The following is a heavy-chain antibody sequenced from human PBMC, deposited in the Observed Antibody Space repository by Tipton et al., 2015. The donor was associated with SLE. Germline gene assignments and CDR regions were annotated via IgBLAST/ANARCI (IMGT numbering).Heavy chain of an antibody. V-gene: IGHV4-31*03. Sequence: TLSLTCTVSGGSITIVGYYWSWNRQHPGKGLAWIGYIYDSKSTYYNPSLKSRLTMSADTSKNQISLKLSSVSAADTAVSYCVRGPKAVWGKGTTVTVSS. CDR3: VRGPKAV. CDR2: IYDSKST. J-gene: IGHJ6*03. CDR1: GGSITIVGYY.